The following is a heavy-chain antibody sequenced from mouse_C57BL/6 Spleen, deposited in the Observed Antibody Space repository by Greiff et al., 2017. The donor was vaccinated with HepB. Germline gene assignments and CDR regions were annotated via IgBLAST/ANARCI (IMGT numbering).Heavy chain of an antibody. CDR2: IYPGDGDT. Sequence: VQLQQSGPELVKPGASVKISCKASGYAFSSSWMNWVKQRPGKGLEWIGRIYPGDGDTNYNGKFKGKATLTADKSSSTAYMQLSSLTSDDSAVYFCAREDSSGYGDYWGQGTTLTVSS. CDR1: GYAFSSSW. D-gene: IGHD3-2*02. V-gene: IGHV1-82*01. CDR3: AREDSSGYGDY. J-gene: IGHJ2*01.